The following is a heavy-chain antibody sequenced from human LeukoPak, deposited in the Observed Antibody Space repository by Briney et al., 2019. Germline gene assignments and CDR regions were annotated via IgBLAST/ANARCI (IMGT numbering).Heavy chain of an antibody. Sequence: SETLSLTCAVYGGSFSGYYWSWIRQPPGKGLEWIGEINHSGSTNYNPSLKSRVTISVDTSKNQFSLKLSSVTAADTAVYYCARSRSMVRGVTSLYYFDYCGQGTLVTVSS. CDR2: INHSGST. D-gene: IGHD3-10*01. V-gene: IGHV4-34*01. J-gene: IGHJ4*02. CDR3: ARSRSMVRGVTSLYYFDY. CDR1: GGSFSGYY.